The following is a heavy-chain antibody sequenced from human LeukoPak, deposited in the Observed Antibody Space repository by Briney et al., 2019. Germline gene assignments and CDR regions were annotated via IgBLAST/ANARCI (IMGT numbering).Heavy chain of an antibody. CDR1: GYTFTGYY. CDR3: ARAACGGDCYRYYYYYYMDV. V-gene: IGHV1-2*02. CDR2: MNPNSGGT. Sequence: ASVKVSCKASGYTFTGYYMHWVRQAPGQGLEWMGWMNPNSGGTNYAQKFHGRVTMTRDTSISTAYMELSRLRSDDTAVYYCARAACGGDCYRYYYYYYMDVWGKGTTVTVSS. D-gene: IGHD2-21*02. J-gene: IGHJ6*03.